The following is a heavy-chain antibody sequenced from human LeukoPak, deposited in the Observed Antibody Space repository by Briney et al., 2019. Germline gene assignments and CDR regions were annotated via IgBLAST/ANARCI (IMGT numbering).Heavy chain of an antibody. CDR1: GFTFSSYS. Sequence: GGSLRLSCAASGFTFSSYSMNWVRQAPGKGLEWVSSISSSSSYIYYADSVKGRSTISRDNAKNSLYLQMNSLRAEDTAVYYCARDDPGAAAGTYWGQGTLVTVSS. CDR3: ARDDPGAAAGTY. J-gene: IGHJ4*02. V-gene: IGHV3-21*01. CDR2: ISSSSSYI. D-gene: IGHD6-13*01.